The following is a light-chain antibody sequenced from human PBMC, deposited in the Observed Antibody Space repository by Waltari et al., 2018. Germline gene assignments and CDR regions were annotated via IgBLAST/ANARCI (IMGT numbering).Light chain of an antibody. J-gene: IGLJ2*01. CDR2: EGN. CDR1: RSDVDSYNL. CDR3: CSYVTSRTFV. V-gene: IGLV2-23*03. Sequence: QSALTQPASVSGSPGQSITISCRGSRSDVDSYNLVTWYQQHPGKVPKLILYEGNKRPSGFSNRFSGSKSGDTASLTISGLQAEDEAAYYCCSYVTSRTFVFGGGTKVSVL.